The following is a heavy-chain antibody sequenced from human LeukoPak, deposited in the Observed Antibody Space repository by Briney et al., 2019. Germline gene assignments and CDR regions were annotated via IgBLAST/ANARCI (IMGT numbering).Heavy chain of an antibody. Sequence: GESLKISCKVSGYSFTTYWIGWVRQMPGRGLEWMGIIYPGDSATRYSPSFQGQVTFSADKSINTAYLQWSSLKASDTAMYYCARAYTRPQPFDYWGQGTLVTVSS. J-gene: IGHJ4*02. CDR2: IYPGDSAT. D-gene: IGHD2-2*02. V-gene: IGHV5-51*01. CDR3: ARAYTRPQPFDY. CDR1: GYSFTTYW.